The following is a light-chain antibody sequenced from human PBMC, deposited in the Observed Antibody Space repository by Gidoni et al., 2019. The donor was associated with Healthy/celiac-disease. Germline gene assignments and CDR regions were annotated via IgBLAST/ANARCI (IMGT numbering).Light chain of an antibody. V-gene: IGKV3-11*01. CDR2: DAA. Sequence: EIVLTQSPATLSLSPGERATLSCRASQSVSSYLAWYQQKPGQAPRLLIHDAANRATGIPARCSGSGSGTDFTLTISSLEPEDFAVYYCQQRSNWPPLTFGGGTKVEIK. CDR3: QQRSNWPPLT. CDR1: QSVSSY. J-gene: IGKJ4*01.